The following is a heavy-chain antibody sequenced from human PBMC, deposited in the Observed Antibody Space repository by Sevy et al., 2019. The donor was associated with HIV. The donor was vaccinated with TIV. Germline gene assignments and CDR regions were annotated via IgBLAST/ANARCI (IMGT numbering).Heavy chain of an antibody. J-gene: IGHJ4*02. CDR2: IKEDGSEK. CDR3: VRVGYSYDRGSCDY. D-gene: IGHD3-22*01. Sequence: GGSLRLSCEASGFTFSSYWMSWVRQAPGKGLEWVANIKEDGSEKYYVDSVKGRFTISRDNAKNSLYLQMNRLRAEDTAVYYCVRVGYSYDRGSCDYWGQGTLVTVSS. CDR1: GFTFSSYW. V-gene: IGHV3-7*01.